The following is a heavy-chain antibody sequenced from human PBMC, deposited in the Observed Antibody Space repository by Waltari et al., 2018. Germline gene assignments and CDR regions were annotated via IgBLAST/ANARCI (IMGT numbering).Heavy chain of an antibody. CDR2: LYHGDSDT. CDR3: ARVEYDSSGYYYGDWEGFDY. CDR1: GYSFTSYW. J-gene: IGHJ4*02. Sequence: EVQLVQSGAEVKKPGESLKISGKGSGYSFTSYWIGWVRQMPGKGLEWMGILYHGDSDTRDSPSFKGQVTISAEKSISTAYLQWSSLKASDTAMYYCARVEYDSSGYYYGDWEGFDYWGQGTLVTVSS. D-gene: IGHD3-22*01. V-gene: IGHV5-51*01.